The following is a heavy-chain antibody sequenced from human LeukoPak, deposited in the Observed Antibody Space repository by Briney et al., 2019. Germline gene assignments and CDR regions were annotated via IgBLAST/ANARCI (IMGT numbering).Heavy chain of an antibody. V-gene: IGHV4-30-2*01. CDR3: ARGPLDSGYTYFDY. J-gene: IGHJ4*02. Sequence: PSETLSLTCAVSGGSISSGGYSWSWIRQPPGKGLEWIGYIYHSGSTYYNPSLKSRVTISLDTSKNQFSLKLSSVTAADTAVYYCARGPLDSGYTYFDYWGQGTLVTVSS. CDR2: IYHSGST. D-gene: IGHD5-18*01. CDR1: GGSISSGGYS.